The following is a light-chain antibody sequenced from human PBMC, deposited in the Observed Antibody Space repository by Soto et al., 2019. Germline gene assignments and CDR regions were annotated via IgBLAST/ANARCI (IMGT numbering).Light chain of an antibody. J-gene: IGKJ2*01. CDR1: QSISSSY. Sequence: EIVLTQSPGTLSLSPGERATLSCRASQSISSSYLAWYQQKPGHAPRLLIYAASSRATGIPDRFSGSGSGTDFTLTISRLEPEDCAVYYCQQYGSSSYTFGQGTQLEIK. V-gene: IGKV3-20*01. CDR3: QQYGSSSYT. CDR2: AAS.